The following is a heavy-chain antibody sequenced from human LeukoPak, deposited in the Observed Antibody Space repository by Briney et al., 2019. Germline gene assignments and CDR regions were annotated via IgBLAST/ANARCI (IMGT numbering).Heavy chain of an antibody. CDR2: ISWNSGSI. V-gene: IGHV3-9*03. CDR1: GFTFDDYA. CDR3: AKDNSSSWYRFFDY. J-gene: IGHJ4*02. D-gene: IGHD6-13*01. Sequence: GGSLRLSCAASGFTFDDYAMHWVRQAPGKGLEWVSGISWNSGSIGYADSVKGRFTISRDNAKNSLYLQMNSLRAEDMALYYCAKDNSSSWYRFFDYWGQGTLVTVSS.